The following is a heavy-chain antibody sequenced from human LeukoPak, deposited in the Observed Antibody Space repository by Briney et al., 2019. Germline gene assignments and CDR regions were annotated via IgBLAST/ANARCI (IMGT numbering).Heavy chain of an antibody. CDR3: ARGRGRGYSYGY. CDR2: INHSGSI. D-gene: IGHD5-18*01. J-gene: IGHJ4*02. CDR1: GGSLSDYY. V-gene: IGHV4-34*01. Sequence: SETLSLTCAVYGGSLSDYYWSWIRQPPGKGLEWIGEINHSGSINYNPSLKSRVTISIDTSKNQFSLKVNSVTAADTAVYYCARGRGRGYSYGYWGQGTLVTVSS.